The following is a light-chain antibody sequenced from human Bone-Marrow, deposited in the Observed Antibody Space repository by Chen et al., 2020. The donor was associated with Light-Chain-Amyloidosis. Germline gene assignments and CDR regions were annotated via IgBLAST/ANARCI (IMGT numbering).Light chain of an antibody. Sequence: QSVLTRHPSPSGPPGQRVTIFCSGNSSTVGGIPVNWYQQLPGMAPRLLIYSNNQRPSGVPDRFSGSKSGTSASLTISGLQSEDEGDYYCAHWDDSMMGRLFGGGTKLTVL. CDR2: SNN. CDR3: AHWDDSMMGRL. V-gene: IGLV1-44*01. CDR1: SSTVGGIP. J-gene: IGLJ3*02.